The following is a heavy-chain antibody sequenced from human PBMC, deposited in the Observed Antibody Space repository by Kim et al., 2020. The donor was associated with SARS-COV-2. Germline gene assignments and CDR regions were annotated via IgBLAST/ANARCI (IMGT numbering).Heavy chain of an antibody. D-gene: IGHD2-8*01. Sequence: SGPTLVNPTQTLTLTCTCSGFLLTSTGVGVGWIRQPPGKALEWLALIYWDDEDRYSPSLKNRLTITKDTSKNQVLLTVTNMDAMDTATYFCAHRSSLKGVFDIWGQGTLVTVSS. CDR1: GFLLTSTGVG. CDR2: IYWDDED. J-gene: IGHJ3*02. CDR3: AHRSSLKGVFDI. V-gene: IGHV2-5*02.